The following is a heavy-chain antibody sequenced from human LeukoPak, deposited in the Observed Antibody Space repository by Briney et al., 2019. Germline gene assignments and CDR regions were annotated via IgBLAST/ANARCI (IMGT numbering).Heavy chain of an antibody. J-gene: IGHJ6*03. CDR2: IYNSGST. CDR1: GGSISSSHYY. V-gene: IGHV4-39*01. Sequence: PSETLSLTCTVSGGSISSSHYYWDWIRQPPGKGLEWIGNIYNSGSTYYNPSLKSRVTISVDTSKNQFSLKLSPVTAADTAVYYCARHGGPPMTTVTTVAFYYYYYMDVWGKGTTVTVSS. CDR3: ARHGGPPMTTVTTVAFYYYYYMDV. D-gene: IGHD4-17*01.